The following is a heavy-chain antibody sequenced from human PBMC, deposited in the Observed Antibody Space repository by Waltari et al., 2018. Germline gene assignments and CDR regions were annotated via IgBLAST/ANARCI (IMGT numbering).Heavy chain of an antibody. CDR1: GGFFGGYY. D-gene: IGHD1-7*01. J-gene: IGHJ4*02. V-gene: IGHV4-34*01. CDR2: INHSGST. Sequence: QVQLQQLGAGLLKPSETLSLTCDVYGGFFGGYYWTWLRQPPGKGLEWIGEINHSGSTNYNPSLKSGVTISVDTSMNQFSLKLSSVTAADTAVYYCARLHNWNYAMDYWGQGTLVTVSS. CDR3: ARLHNWNYAMDY.